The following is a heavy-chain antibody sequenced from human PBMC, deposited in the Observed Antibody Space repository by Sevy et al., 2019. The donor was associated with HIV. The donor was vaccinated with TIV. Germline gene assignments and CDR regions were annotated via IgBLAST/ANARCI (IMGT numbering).Heavy chain of an antibody. J-gene: IGHJ3*02. CDR3: ASFRRLLIISGAVFEI. D-gene: IGHD3-9*01. CDR2: IYQGGNT. CDR1: AYSVSSAYS. Sequence: SETLSLTCAVSAYSVSSAYSWGWIRQPPGKGLEWIGNIYQGGNTYYNTSLKSRLTISGDTSNNPFSLRLTSVTAADTAVYYCASFRRLLIISGAVFEIWGQGTMVTVSS. V-gene: IGHV4-38-2*01.